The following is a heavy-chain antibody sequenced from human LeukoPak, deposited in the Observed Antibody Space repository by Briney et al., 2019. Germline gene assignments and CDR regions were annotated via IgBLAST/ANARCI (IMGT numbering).Heavy chain of an antibody. CDR1: GFTFSSYA. D-gene: IGHD6-13*01. CDR3: AEAPRSIGAAGTGYFDY. CDR2: ISGSGGST. J-gene: IGHJ4*02. Sequence: PGGSLRLSCAASGFTFSSYAMSWVRQAPGKGLEWVSAISGSGGSTYYADSVKGRFTISRDNSKNTLYLQMNSLRAEDTAVYYCAEAPRSIGAAGTGYFDYWGQGTLVTVSS. V-gene: IGHV3-23*01.